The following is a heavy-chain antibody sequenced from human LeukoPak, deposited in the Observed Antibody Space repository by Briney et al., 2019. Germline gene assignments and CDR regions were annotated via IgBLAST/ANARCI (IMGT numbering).Heavy chain of an antibody. Sequence: SVKVSCKASGGSISSYIITWVRQAPGRGLEWMGRIIPIFGTTSYAQDFQDRVTITADISSNTAYMEVNSLTSDDTAVYFCAKQGGARQDYYMDVWGNGTTVTVFS. CDR1: GGSISSYI. CDR3: AKQGGARQDYYMDV. D-gene: IGHD4/OR15-4a*01. J-gene: IGHJ6*03. V-gene: IGHV1-69*08. CDR2: IIPIFGTT.